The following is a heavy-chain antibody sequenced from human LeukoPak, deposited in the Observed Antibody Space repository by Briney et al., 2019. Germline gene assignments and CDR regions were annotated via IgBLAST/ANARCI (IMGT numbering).Heavy chain of an antibody. Sequence: SQTLSLTCTVSGGSISSGDYYWSWIRQPAGKGLEWIGRIYTSGSTNYNPSLKSRVTISVDTSKNQFSLKLSSVTAADTAVYYCARDRYCSGGSCPDAWFDPWGQGTLVTVSS. CDR3: ARDRYCSGGSCPDAWFDP. CDR2: IYTSGST. V-gene: IGHV4-61*02. J-gene: IGHJ5*02. D-gene: IGHD2-15*01. CDR1: GGSISSGDYY.